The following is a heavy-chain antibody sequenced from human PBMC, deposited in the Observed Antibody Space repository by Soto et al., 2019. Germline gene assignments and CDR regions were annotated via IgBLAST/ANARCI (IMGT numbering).Heavy chain of an antibody. CDR3: AKGKSRGSLYYFDY. CDR1: GFTFSSYG. J-gene: IGHJ4*02. V-gene: IGHV3-30*18. Sequence: QVQLVESGGGVVQPGRSLRLSCAASGFTFSSYGMHWVRQAPGKGLEWVAVISYDGSNKYYADSVKGRFTISRDNSKNTLYLKMNSLRAEDTAVYYCAKGKSRGSLYYFDYWGQGTLVTVSS. D-gene: IGHD6-13*01. CDR2: ISYDGSNK.